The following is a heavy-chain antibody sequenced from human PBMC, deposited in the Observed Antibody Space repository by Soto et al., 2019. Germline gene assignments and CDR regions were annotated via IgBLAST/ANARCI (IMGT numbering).Heavy chain of an antibody. Sequence: GGSLRLSCAASGFKFSDYWMSWVRQAPGKGLEWVGNIKHDTSEAHYADSVKGRFTITRDNIKNFLFLQMNGLRSDDTAPYYCARDGLLFSGPYRPSRFDYWGLGTLVTVSS. D-gene: IGHD3-16*02. CDR2: IKHDTSEA. J-gene: IGHJ4*02. CDR3: ARDGLLFSGPYRPSRFDY. V-gene: IGHV3-7*03. CDR1: GFKFSDYW.